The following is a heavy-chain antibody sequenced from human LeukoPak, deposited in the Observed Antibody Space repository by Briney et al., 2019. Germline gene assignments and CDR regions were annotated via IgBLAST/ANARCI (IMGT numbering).Heavy chain of an antibody. D-gene: IGHD3-22*01. V-gene: IGHV1-18*01. CDR2: ISTYGGDT. Sequence: ASVKVSCKTSGYSFKIYAISWVRQAPGQGLEWMGWISTYGGDTNYAQKFQGWVTVTRDTSTSTAYMELSSLRSEDTAVYYCAKDEKGYYHDTSGYPDAFDIWGQGTMVTVSS. J-gene: IGHJ3*02. CDR1: GYSFKIYA. CDR3: AKDEKGYYHDTSGYPDAFDI.